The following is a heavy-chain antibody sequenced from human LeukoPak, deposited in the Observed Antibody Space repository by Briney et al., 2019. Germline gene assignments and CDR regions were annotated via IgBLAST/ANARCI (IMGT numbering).Heavy chain of an antibody. CDR2: IYYSGTT. CDR3: ARGSKGSTSSEFDY. Sequence: PSETLSLTCTVSGGSISSNSWNWIRQAPGKGLEWIGSIYYSGTTSYNPSLMSRVTISVDTSKNKFSLKLTSVTAADTAVYYCARGSKGSTSSEFDYWGQGTLVTVSS. V-gene: IGHV4-59*08. D-gene: IGHD6-6*01. J-gene: IGHJ4*02. CDR1: GGSISSNS.